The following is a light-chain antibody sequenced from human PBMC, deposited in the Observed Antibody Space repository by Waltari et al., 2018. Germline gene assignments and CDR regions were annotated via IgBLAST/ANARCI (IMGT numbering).Light chain of an antibody. V-gene: IGKV1-9*01. Sequence: DIQLTQSPSFLSASVGDRVTITCRASQDISSSFAWYQQKPGKAPKLLIYAASTLQSGVPSRFSCSGSGTEFTLTISSLQPEDFATYYCQQVNSYPFTFGPGTKVDI. CDR1: QDISSS. J-gene: IGKJ3*01. CDR3: QQVNSYPFT. CDR2: AAS.